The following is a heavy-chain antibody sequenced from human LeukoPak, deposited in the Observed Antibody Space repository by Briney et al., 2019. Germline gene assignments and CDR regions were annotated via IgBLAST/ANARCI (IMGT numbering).Heavy chain of an antibody. CDR2: IFYSGST. CDR1: GGSFSGYY. CDR3: ARAPSLKARFDP. Sequence: SETPSLTCAVYGGSFSGYYWGWIRQPPGKGLEWIGYIFYSGSTNYNPSLKSRVTISVDTSKNQFSLKLSSVTAADTAVYYCARAPSLKARFDPWGQGTLVTVSS. J-gene: IGHJ5*02. V-gene: IGHV4-59*01.